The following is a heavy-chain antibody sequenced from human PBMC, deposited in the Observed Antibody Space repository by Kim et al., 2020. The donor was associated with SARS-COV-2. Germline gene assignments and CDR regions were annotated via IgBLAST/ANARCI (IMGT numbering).Heavy chain of an antibody. CDR2: INPSGGST. J-gene: IGHJ6*02. Sequence: ASVKVSCKASGYTFTSYYMHWVRQAPGQGLEWMGIINPSGGSTGYAQKFQGRVTMTRDTSTSTVYMELSSLRSEDTAVYYCARDQALWGSNRPPTYTGGEGMDVWGQGTTVTVSS. CDR1: GYTFTSYY. V-gene: IGHV1-46*01. D-gene: IGHD3-16*01. CDR3: ARDQALWGSNRPPTYTGGEGMDV.